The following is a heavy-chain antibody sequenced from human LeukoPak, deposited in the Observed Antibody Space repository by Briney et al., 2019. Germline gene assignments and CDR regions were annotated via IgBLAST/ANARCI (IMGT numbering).Heavy chain of an antibody. CDR3: AKTVTVTTSAFDI. Sequence: SETLSLTCTVSGDSISSSSYYWGWIRQPPGKGLEWIGEINHSGSTNYNPSLKSRVTISVDTSKNQFSLKLSSVTAADTAVYYCAKTVTVTTSAFDIWGQGTMVTVSS. V-gene: IGHV4-39*07. CDR2: INHSGST. J-gene: IGHJ3*02. D-gene: IGHD4-17*01. CDR1: GDSISSSSYY.